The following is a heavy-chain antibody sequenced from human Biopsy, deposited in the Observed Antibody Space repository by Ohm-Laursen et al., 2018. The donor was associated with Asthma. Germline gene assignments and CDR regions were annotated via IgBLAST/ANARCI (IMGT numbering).Heavy chain of an antibody. CDR2: ISWNSGNI. V-gene: IGHV3-9*01. CDR3: ARSADYYDSTDYLDF. Sequence: SLRLSCAASGFSFGDCAMHWVRQAPGKGLERVSSISWNSGNIDYAVSVKGRFTISRDNAKNSLYLQMQSLRPEDTAFYYCARSADYYDSTDYLDFWGRGTLVTVSS. CDR1: GFSFGDCA. J-gene: IGHJ4*01. D-gene: IGHD3-22*01.